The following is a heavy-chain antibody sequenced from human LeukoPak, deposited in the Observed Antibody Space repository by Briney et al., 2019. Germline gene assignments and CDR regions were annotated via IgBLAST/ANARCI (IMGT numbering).Heavy chain of an antibody. CDR1: GGSISSGSYY. Sequence: RPSETLSLTCTVSGGSISSGSYYWSWIRQPAGKGLEWIGRIYTSGSTNYNPSLKSRVTISVDTSKNQFSLKLSSVTAADTAVYYCALLSNYPSYLDYWGQGTLVTVSS. CDR2: IYTSGST. CDR3: ALLSNYPSYLDY. D-gene: IGHD4-11*01. J-gene: IGHJ4*02. V-gene: IGHV4-61*02.